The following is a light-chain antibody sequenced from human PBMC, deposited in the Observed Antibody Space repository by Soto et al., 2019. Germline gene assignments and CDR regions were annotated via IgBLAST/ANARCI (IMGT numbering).Light chain of an antibody. J-gene: IGLJ1*01. CDR3: SSYTSSSTYV. CDR2: EVS. Sequence: QSALTQPASVSVSPGQSITISCTGTSSDVGGYTYVSWYQHHPGKAPKLMIYEVSNRPSGVSNRFSGSKSGNTASLTISGLQAEDEADYYCSSYTSSSTYVFGTGTKVTVL. V-gene: IGLV2-14*01. CDR1: SSDVGGYTY.